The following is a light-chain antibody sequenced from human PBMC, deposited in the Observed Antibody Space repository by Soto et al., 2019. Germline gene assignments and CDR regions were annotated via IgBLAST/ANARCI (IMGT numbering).Light chain of an antibody. CDR3: AAWDDTLATLV. V-gene: IGLV1-47*01. Sequence: QAVVTQPPSASGTPGQRVSMSCSGRSSNVGSNFVYWYQQLPETAPRLLIYRNDQRPSVVPDRFSASKSATSASLAITGLRSEDEAEYFCAAWDDTLATLVFGAGTKVTVL. CDR1: SSNVGSNF. J-gene: IGLJ2*01. CDR2: RND.